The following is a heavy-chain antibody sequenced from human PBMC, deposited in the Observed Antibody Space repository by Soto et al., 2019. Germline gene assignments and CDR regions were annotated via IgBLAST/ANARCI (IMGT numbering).Heavy chain of an antibody. CDR2: ISYDGSDK. Sequence: QVQLVESGGGVVQPGRSLRLSCAASGFTFSRYTMHWVRQAPGKGLEWVALISYDGSDKYYADSVKGRFTISRDNSKNTLYLQMNSLRAEDTAVYYCARGAGIAGAGTSFDYGGPGTLVTVSS. J-gene: IGHJ4*02. D-gene: IGHD6-19*01. CDR3: ARGAGIAGAGTSFDY. CDR1: GFTFSRYT. V-gene: IGHV3-30-3*01.